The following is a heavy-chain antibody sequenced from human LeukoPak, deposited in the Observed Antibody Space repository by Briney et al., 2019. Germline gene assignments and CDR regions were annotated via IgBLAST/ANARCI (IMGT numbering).Heavy chain of an antibody. V-gene: IGHV3-23*01. CDR3: AKDLWDSSGYYYFDY. J-gene: IGHJ4*02. CDR1: GFTFSSYA. CDR2: ISGSGGST. D-gene: IGHD3-22*01. Sequence: GSLGLSCAASGFTFSSYAMSWVRQAPGKGLEWVSAISGSGGSTYYADSVKGRFTISRDNSKNTLYLQMNSLRAEDTAVYYCAKDLWDSSGYYYFDYWGQGTLVTVSS.